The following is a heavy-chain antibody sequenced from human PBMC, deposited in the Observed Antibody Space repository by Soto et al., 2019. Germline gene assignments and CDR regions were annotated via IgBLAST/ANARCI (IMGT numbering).Heavy chain of an antibody. Sequence: WTCIRKAPGKGLEWIGYIHYSGSVQYNPSLQSRLTMSVDTSKNVFSLNLSSVTAADTAVYFCVRADDGGDRDYYGLDVWGQGTTVTVS. D-gene: IGHD2-21*02. CDR3: VRADDGGDRDYYGLDV. J-gene: IGHJ6*02. CDR2: IHYSGSV. V-gene: IGHV4-30-4*01.